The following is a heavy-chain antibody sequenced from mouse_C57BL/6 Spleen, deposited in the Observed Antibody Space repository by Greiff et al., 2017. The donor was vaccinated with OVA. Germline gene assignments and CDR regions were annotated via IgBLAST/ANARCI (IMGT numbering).Heavy chain of an antibody. D-gene: IGHD2-5*01. CDR3: ARQEGAYYSNPWFAD. CDR1: GFSLTSYG. CDR2: IWRDGST. J-gene: IGHJ3*01. Sequence: VQLQESGPGLVAPSQSLSITCTVSGFSLTSYGVHWVRQPPGKGLEWLVVIWRDGSTTYNTALKSRLTIITDNSKSQVFLKMNRLQTDDTAMYYCARQEGAYYSNPWFADWGQGTLVTVSA. V-gene: IGHV2-6-1*01.